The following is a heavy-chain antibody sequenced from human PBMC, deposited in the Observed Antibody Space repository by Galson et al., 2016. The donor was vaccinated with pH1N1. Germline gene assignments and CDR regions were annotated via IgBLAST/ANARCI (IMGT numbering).Heavy chain of an antibody. CDR2: IYYSGTT. J-gene: IGHJ5*02. V-gene: IGHV4-30-4*01. CDR1: GGSISSGDYY. CDR3: ARAIVTSEDPDYWFDP. D-gene: IGHD1-14*01. Sequence: VSGGSISSGDYYWSWIRQPPGKGLEWIGYIYYSGTTYYNPSLKSRVTISVDTSKNQFSLKLSSVTAADTAVYYCARAIVTSEDPDYWFDPWGQGTLVTVSS.